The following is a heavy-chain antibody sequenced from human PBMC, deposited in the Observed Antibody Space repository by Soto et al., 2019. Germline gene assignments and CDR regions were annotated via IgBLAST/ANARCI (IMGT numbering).Heavy chain of an antibody. J-gene: IGHJ4*02. V-gene: IGHV3-33*01. CDR3: ARDRGYLDY. CDR1: VLTFSSYG. CDR2: IWYDGSNK. D-gene: IGHD2-15*01. Sequence: GGPLRPSGAASVLTFSSYGMHWVRQAPGKGLEWVAVIWYDGSNKYYADSVKGRFTISRDNSKNTLYLQMNSLRAEDTAVYYCARDRGYLDYWGQGTLVTVS.